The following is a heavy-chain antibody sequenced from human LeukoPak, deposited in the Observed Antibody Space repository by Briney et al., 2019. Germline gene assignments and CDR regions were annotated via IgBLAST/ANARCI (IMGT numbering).Heavy chain of an antibody. J-gene: IGHJ3*02. CDR1: GGSISSYH. Sequence: PSETLSLTCTVSGGSISSYHWSWIRQPAGKGLEWIGHIYTPGSTKYNPSLKSRVTMSVDTSKSQFSLRLTSVTAADTAMYYCARETSHIVVVTANLFAFDIWGQGTMVTVSS. V-gene: IGHV4-4*07. CDR2: IYTPGST. D-gene: IGHD2-21*02. CDR3: ARETSHIVVVTANLFAFDI.